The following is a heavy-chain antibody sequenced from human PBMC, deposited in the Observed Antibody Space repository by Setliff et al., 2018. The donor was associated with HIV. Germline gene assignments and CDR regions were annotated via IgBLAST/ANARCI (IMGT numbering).Heavy chain of an antibody. CDR2: INHSGDR. CDR1: GGSISSYF. CDR3: ARLTMVRGVHPGDAFDI. Sequence: ETLSLTCTVSGGSISSYFWTWIRQPPGRGLEWIGEINHSGDRNYNPSLKSRVTISVDTSKNQFSLKLSSVTAADTAVYYCARLTMVRGVHPGDAFDIWGQGTMVT. J-gene: IGHJ3*02. V-gene: IGHV4-34*01. D-gene: IGHD3-10*01.